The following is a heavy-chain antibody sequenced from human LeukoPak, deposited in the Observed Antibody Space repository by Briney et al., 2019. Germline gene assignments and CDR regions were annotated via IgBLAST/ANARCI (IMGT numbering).Heavy chain of an antibody. CDR3: ARDCSGGSCYDAFDI. V-gene: IGHV4-61*02. Sequence: SETLSLTCTVSGGSISSGSYYWSWIRQPAGKGLEWIGRIYTSGSTNYNPSLKSRVTISVDTSKNQFSLKLSSVTAADTAVYYCARDCSGGSCYDAFDIWGQGTMVTVSS. D-gene: IGHD2-15*01. CDR1: GGSISSGSYY. J-gene: IGHJ3*02. CDR2: IYTSGST.